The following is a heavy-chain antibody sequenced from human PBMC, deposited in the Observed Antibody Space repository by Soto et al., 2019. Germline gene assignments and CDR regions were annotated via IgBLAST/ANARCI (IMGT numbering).Heavy chain of an antibody. J-gene: IGHJ4*02. Sequence: ASVKVSCKASGYTFTSYAMHWVRQAPGQRLEWMGWINAGNGNTKYSKKFQGRVTITRDTSASTAYMELSSLRSEDTAVYYCARASSCHDYWGKGGMVTVSS. V-gene: IGHV1-3*01. CDR1: GYTFTSYA. CDR2: INAGNGNT. D-gene: IGHD6-13*01. CDR3: ARASSCHDY.